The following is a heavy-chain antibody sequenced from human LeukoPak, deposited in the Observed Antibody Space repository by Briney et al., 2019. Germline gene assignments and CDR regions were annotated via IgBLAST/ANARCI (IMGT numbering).Heavy chain of an antibody. J-gene: IGHJ5*02. Sequence: LSQTLSLTCAISGDSVSSNSAAWNWIRQSPSRGLEWLGRTYYRSKWYIDYAVSVKSRITINPDTSKNQFSLKLSSVTAADTAVYYCARGASGYYTGSEGWFDPWGQGTLVTVSS. CDR1: GDSVSSNSAA. CDR3: ARGASGYYTGSEGWFDP. V-gene: IGHV6-1*01. D-gene: IGHD3-3*01. CDR2: TYYRSKWYI.